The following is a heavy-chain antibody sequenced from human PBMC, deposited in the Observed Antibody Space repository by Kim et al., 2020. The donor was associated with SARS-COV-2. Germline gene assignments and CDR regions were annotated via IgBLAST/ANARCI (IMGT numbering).Heavy chain of an antibody. CDR2: ISSRSTYR. Sequence: GSLRLSCAASGFTFSSYSMNWVRQAPGKGLEWVSSISSRSTYRYYADSVKGRVTISRDNAKNSLYLQMNSLRAEDTAVYYCARADIVVVVAATYTMDVWGQGTTVTVSS. CDR3: ARADIVVVVAATYTMDV. V-gene: IGHV3-21*01. D-gene: IGHD2-15*01. CDR1: GFTFSSYS. J-gene: IGHJ6*02.